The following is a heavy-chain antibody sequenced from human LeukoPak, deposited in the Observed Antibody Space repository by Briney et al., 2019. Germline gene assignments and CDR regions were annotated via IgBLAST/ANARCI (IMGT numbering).Heavy chain of an antibody. Sequence: GASVKVSCKASGGTFSSYAISWVRQAPGQGLEWMGRIIPILGIANYAQKFQGRVTITADKSTSTAYMELSSLRSEDTAVYYCARGSGYCSSTSCYIDYWGQGTLVTVSS. CDR1: GGTFSSYA. J-gene: IGHJ4*02. D-gene: IGHD2-2*03. CDR3: ARGSGYCSSTSCYIDY. CDR2: IIPILGIA. V-gene: IGHV1-69*04.